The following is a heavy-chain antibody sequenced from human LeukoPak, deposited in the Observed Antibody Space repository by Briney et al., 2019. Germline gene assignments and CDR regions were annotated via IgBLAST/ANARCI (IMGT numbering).Heavy chain of an antibody. CDR1: GFTFSSYA. J-gene: IGHJ4*02. CDR3: AGQNSARIAVAPTLRGN. CDR2: ISGSGGST. V-gene: IGHV3-23*01. D-gene: IGHD6-19*01. Sequence: GGSLRLSCAASGFTFSSYAISWVRQAPGKGLEWVSGISGSGGSTYYADSVKGRFTISRDNSKNTLYMQMNSLRAEDTAVYYCAGQNSARIAVAPTLRGNWGQGTLVTVSS.